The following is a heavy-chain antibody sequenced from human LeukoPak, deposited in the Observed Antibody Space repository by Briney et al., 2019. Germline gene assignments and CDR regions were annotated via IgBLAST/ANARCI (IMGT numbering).Heavy chain of an antibody. D-gene: IGHD6-19*01. CDR1: GFPFDEYA. V-gene: IGHV3-9*01. Sequence: GGSLRLSCAASGFPFDEYAIHWVRQAPGKGLEWVSGISWNSGSIGYADSVKGRFTISRDNAKNSLYLQMNSLRAEDTALYHCAQDMSSSGWPWAFDYWGQGTLVTVSS. J-gene: IGHJ4*02. CDR2: ISWNSGSI. CDR3: AQDMSSSGWPWAFDY.